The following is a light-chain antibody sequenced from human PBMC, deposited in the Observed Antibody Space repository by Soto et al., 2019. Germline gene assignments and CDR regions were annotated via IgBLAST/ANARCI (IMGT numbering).Light chain of an antibody. V-gene: IGKV1-5*01. J-gene: IGKJ1*01. CDR2: DAS. Sequence: DIQMTQSPSTLSASVGDRVTITCRASQNINNWLAWYQQKPGKAPKVLIYDASNLESGVPSRVSGRGSETESPRTIRSLQPADVATYYCQQYNSYFGQGTKVEIK. CDR3: QQYNSY. CDR1: QNINNW.